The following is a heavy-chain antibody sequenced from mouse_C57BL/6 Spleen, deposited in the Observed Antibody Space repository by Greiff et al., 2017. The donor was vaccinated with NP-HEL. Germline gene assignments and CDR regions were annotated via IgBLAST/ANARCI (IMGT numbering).Heavy chain of an antibody. CDR3: ARDQSYWFAY. D-gene: IGHD2-12*01. J-gene: IGHJ3*01. Sequence: ESGPGLVKPSQSLSLTCSVTGYSITSGYYWNWIRQFPGNKLEWMGYISYDGSNNYNPSLKNRISITRDTSKNQFFLKLNSVTTEDTATYYCARDQSYWFAYWGQGTLVTVSA. V-gene: IGHV3-6*01. CDR2: ISYDGSN. CDR1: GYSITSGYY.